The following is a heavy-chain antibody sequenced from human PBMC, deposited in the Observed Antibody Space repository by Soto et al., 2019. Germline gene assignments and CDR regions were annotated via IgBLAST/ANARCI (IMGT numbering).Heavy chain of an antibody. D-gene: IGHD3-9*01. Sequence: PSETLSLTCTVSGGSISSYYWSWIRQPPGKGLEWIGYIFYSGSTNYNPSLKSRVTISVDTSKNQFSLKLNSVTAADTAVYYCARLHFFTGSYMSGPPWYYYYMDVWGKGTTVTVSS. CDR1: GGSISSYY. CDR3: ARLHFFTGSYMSGPPWYYYYMDV. V-gene: IGHV4-59*12. J-gene: IGHJ6*03. CDR2: IFYSGST.